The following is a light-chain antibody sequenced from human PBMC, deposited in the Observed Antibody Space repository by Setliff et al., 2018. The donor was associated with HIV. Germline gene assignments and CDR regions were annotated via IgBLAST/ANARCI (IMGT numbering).Light chain of an antibody. Sequence: SYELTQPPSVSVAPGKTARITCGGDDIGYKSVHWYQQQPSQAPVLVMSHDNDRPSGIPERFSASKSGNTATLTISRVEAGDEADYYCQVWHTSNDHYVFGTGTKGTVL. J-gene: IGLJ1*01. CDR2: HDN. CDR1: DIGYKS. V-gene: IGLV3-21*04. CDR3: QVWHTSNDHYV.